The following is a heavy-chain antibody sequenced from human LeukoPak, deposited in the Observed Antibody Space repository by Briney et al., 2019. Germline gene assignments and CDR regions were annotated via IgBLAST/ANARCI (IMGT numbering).Heavy chain of an antibody. J-gene: IGHJ6*04. CDR1: GFTFSDYY. CDR3: ARDPGAAMVTCYYYYYGMDV. D-gene: IGHD5-18*01. Sequence: GGFLRLSCAASGFTFSDYYMNWVRQAPGKGLEWVSSISSSSTIYYADSVKGRFTISRDNAKNSLYLQMNSLRAEDTAVYYCARDPGAAMVTCYYYYYGMDVWGKGTTVTVSS. CDR2: ISSSSTI. V-gene: IGHV3-69-1*01.